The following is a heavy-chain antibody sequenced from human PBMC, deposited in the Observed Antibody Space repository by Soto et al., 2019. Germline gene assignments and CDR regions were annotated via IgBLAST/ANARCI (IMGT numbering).Heavy chain of an antibody. V-gene: IGHV4-30-4*01. J-gene: IGHJ4*02. D-gene: IGHD6-19*01. Sequence: QVQLQESGPGLVKPSQTLSLTCTVSGASISSGDYYWSWIRQPPGKGLEWIGYIFYSGSTYYNPSLESRVTISDNTSKNQCSLKLSSVPAADTAVYYCASHMAATWGLDDWGQGTLVTVSS. CDR3: ASHMAATWGLDD. CDR2: IFYSGST. CDR1: GASISSGDYY.